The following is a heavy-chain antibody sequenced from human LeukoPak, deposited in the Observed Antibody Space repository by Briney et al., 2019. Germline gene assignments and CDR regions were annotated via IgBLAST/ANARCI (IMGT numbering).Heavy chain of an antibody. CDR2: IYHSGST. D-gene: IGHD2-2*01. J-gene: IGHJ4*02. CDR3: AKGVYSTSWWSVDY. CDR1: GGSISSGGYY. V-gene: IGHV4-30-2*01. Sequence: PSQTLSLTCTVSGGSISSGGYYWSWIRQPPGKGLEWIGYIYHSGSTYYNPSLKSRVTISVDRSKNQFSLKLSSVTAADTAVYYCAKGVYSTSWWSVDYWGQGTLVTVSS.